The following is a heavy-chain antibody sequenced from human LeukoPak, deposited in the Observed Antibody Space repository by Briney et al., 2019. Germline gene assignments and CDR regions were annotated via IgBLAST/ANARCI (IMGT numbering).Heavy chain of an antibody. CDR3: ARYQILRSFYYDYGMDV. J-gene: IGHJ6*02. V-gene: IGHV3-64*01. CDR1: GFTFSSYA. Sequence: PGGSLRLSCAASGFTFSSYAMHWVRQAPGKGLEYVSAISSNGGSKYYANSVKGRFTISRDNSKNTLYLQMGSLRAEDMAVYYCARYQILRSFYYDYGMDVWGQGTTVTVSS. D-gene: IGHD5-12*01. CDR2: ISSNGGSK.